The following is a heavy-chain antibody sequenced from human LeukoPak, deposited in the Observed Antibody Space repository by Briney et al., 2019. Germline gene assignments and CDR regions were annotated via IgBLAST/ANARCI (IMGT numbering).Heavy chain of an antibody. Sequence: GRSLRLSSAASGFTFSSYAMHWVRQAPGKGLEWVAVISYDGSNKYYADSVKGRFTISRDNSKNTLYLQMNSLRAEDTAVYYCARVIRRGGQWLVLDYWGQGTLVTVSS. V-gene: IGHV3-30-3*01. CDR1: GFTFSSYA. J-gene: IGHJ4*02. D-gene: IGHD6-19*01. CDR3: ARVIRRGGQWLVLDY. CDR2: ISYDGSNK.